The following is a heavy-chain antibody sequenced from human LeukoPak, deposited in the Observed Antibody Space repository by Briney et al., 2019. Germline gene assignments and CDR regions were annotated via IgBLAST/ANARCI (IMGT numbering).Heavy chain of an antibody. CDR3: ARHRMYYYDSSGRGVADAFDI. Sequence: PSETLSLTCTVSGGSISSSSYYWGWIRQPPGKGLEWIGSIYYSGSTYYNPSLKSRVTISVDTSKNQFSLKLSSVTAADTAVYYCARHRMYYYDSSGRGVADAFDIWGQVTMVTVSS. CDR1: GGSISSSSYY. CDR2: IYYSGST. V-gene: IGHV4-39*01. J-gene: IGHJ3*02. D-gene: IGHD3-22*01.